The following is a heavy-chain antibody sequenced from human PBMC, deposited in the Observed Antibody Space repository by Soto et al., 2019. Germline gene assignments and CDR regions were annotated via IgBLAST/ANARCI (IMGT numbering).Heavy chain of an antibody. V-gene: IGHV3-7*01. D-gene: IGHD6-13*01. CDR2: IKQDGSEK. J-gene: IGHJ5*02. Sequence: GGSLRLSCAASGFTFSSYWMSWVRQAPGKGLEWVANIKQDGSEKYYVDSVKGRFTISRDNAKNSLYLQMNGLRAEDTAVYYCAKGRGYSSSWYWFDPWGQGTMVTVYS. CDR1: GFTFSSYW. CDR3: AKGRGYSSSWYWFDP.